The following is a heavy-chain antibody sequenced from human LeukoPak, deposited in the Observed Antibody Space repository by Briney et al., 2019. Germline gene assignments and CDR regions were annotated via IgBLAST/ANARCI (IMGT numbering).Heavy chain of an antibody. CDR1: GGFVSGHY. V-gene: IGHV4-59*02. J-gene: IGHJ4*02. D-gene: IGHD6-19*01. CDR2: IYASGSA. CDR3: AREAPGGSGWTYFDY. Sequence: SETLSLTCAVSGGFVSGHYWDWIRQPPGKGLEWIGYIYASGSANYHPSLKSRVTISLDTSENHVSLRLTSVTAEDTAVYYCAREAPGGSGWTYFDYWGQGSLVTVSS.